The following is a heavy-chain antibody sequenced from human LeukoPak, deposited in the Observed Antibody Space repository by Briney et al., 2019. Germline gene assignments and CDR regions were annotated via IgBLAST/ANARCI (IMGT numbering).Heavy chain of an antibody. D-gene: IGHD3-10*01. Sequence: ASVKVSFKGSGSTFTGYYIHWVRQARGQGLEWMAWINPNSGATNYAQKFQGRVTMTRDTSISTAYMELSRLTSDDTAVYFCARGRFGEWDNWFDPWGQGTLVTVSS. CDR2: INPNSGAT. V-gene: IGHV1-2*02. CDR1: GSTFTGYY. CDR3: ARGRFGEWDNWFDP. J-gene: IGHJ5*02.